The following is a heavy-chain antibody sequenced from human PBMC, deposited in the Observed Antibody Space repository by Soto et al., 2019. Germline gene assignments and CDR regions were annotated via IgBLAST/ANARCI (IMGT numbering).Heavy chain of an antibody. D-gene: IGHD6-6*01. CDR2: ISGSGGST. CDR1: GFTFSSYA. J-gene: IGHJ6*02. Sequence: GGSLRLSCAASGFTFSSYAMSWVRQAPGKGLEWVSAISGSGGSTYYADSVKGRFTISRDNSKNTLYLQMNSLRAEDTAVYYCAKSDRPHVYYYYGMDVWGQGTTVTVSS. V-gene: IGHV3-23*01. CDR3: AKSDRPHVYYYYGMDV.